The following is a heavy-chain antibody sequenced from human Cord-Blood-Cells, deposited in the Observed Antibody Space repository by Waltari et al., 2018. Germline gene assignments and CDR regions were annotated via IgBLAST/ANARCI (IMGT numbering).Heavy chain of an antibody. CDR1: GFTFSDQY. Sequence: EVQLVESGGGLVQPGGSLRLSCAASGFTFSDQYMDWVRPAPREGLAWVGRTRNKANSYTTEYAASVKGRFTISRDDSKNSLYLQMNSLKTEDTAVYYCARSYYDSSGYYYYFDYWGQGTLVTVSS. CDR2: TRNKANSYTT. V-gene: IGHV3-72*01. J-gene: IGHJ4*02. CDR3: ARSYYDSSGYYYYFDY. D-gene: IGHD3-22*01.